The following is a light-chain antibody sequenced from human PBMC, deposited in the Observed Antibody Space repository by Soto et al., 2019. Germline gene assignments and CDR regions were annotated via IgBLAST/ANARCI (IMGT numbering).Light chain of an antibody. CDR2: EDN. J-gene: IGLJ3*02. CDR3: CSYAGSSTWV. CDR1: SSDVGSYNL. Sequence: QSVLTQPASVSGSPGQSITISCTGTSSDVGSYNLVSWYQQHPGTPPKLMIYEDNKRASGVSNRFSGSTSGITASLTISVLQAEDEADYYCCSYAGSSTWVFGGGTKLTVL. V-gene: IGLV2-23*01.